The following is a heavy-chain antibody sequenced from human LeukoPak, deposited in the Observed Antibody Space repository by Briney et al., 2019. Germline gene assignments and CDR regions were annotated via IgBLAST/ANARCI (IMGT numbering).Heavy chain of an antibody. CDR1: GFTFSSYW. CDR3: AGSLAYCGGDCRLGDY. D-gene: IGHD2-21*02. J-gene: IGHJ4*02. V-gene: IGHV3-7*01. CDR2: IKQDGSEK. Sequence: GGSLRLSCAASGFTFSSYWMSRVRQAPGKGLEWVANIKQDGSEKYYVDSVKGRFTISRDNAKNSLYLQMNSLRAEDTAVYYCAGSLAYCGGDCRLGDYWGQGTLVTVSS.